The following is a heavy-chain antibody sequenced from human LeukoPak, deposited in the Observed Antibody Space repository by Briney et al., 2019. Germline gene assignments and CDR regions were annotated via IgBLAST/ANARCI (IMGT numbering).Heavy chain of an antibody. V-gene: IGHV4-4*07. Sequence: SETLSLTCTVSGGSISSYYWSWIRQPAGKGLEWIGRIYTSGSTNYNPSLKSRVTMSVDTSKDQSSLKLSSVTAADTAVYYCASGYCSSTSCYNNWFDPWGQGTLVTVSS. CDR2: IYTSGST. CDR1: GGSISSYY. CDR3: ASGYCSSTSCYNNWFDP. J-gene: IGHJ5*02. D-gene: IGHD2-2*03.